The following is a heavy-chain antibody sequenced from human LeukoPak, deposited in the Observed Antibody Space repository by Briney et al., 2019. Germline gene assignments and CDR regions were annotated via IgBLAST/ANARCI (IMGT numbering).Heavy chain of an antibody. V-gene: IGHV4-31*03. CDR1: GGSISSGGYY. J-gene: IGHJ6*02. D-gene: IGHD2-2*02. Sequence: SQTLSLTCTVSGGSISSGGYYWRWIRQHPGTGLEWIGYIYYSGSTYYNPSLKSRVTISVDTSKNQFSLKLSSVTAADTAVYYCARGCGTRCYMYYYGMDVWGQGTTVTVSS. CDR3: ARGCGTRCYMYYYGMDV. CDR2: IYYSGST.